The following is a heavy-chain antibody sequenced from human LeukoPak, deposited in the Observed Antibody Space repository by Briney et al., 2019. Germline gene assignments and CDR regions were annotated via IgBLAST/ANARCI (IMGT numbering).Heavy chain of an antibody. V-gene: IGHV4-4*08. CDR1: GDSVSGYY. CDR2: VYQTGHT. D-gene: IGHD1-26*01. Sequence: PSETLSLTCTVSGDSVSGYYWSWIRQPPGKGLEWIGYVYQTGHTHYSPSLKSRVTVSLDTSKNQFSLKLSSVTAADTAVYYCANQPTDSGSPRGKSGWFDPWGQGTLVTVSS. J-gene: IGHJ5*02. CDR3: ANQPTDSGSPRGKSGWFDP.